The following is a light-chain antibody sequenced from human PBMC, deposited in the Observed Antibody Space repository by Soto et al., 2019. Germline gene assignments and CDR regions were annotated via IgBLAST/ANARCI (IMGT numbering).Light chain of an antibody. Sequence: SVLPQPASVSGSPGQSITISCTGTSSDVGGYNYVSWYQQHPGKAPKLMIYDVSNRPSGVSNRFSGSKSGNTASLTISGLQAEDEADYYCSSYSSSSTLVVGGGTKLTVL. CDR2: DVS. CDR3: SSYSSSSTLV. CDR1: SSDVGGYNY. V-gene: IGLV2-14*01. J-gene: IGLJ2*01.